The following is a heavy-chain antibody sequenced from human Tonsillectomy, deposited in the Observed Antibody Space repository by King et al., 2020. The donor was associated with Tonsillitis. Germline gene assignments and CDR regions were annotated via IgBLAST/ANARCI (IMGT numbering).Heavy chain of an antibody. V-gene: IGHV3-30*18. CDR3: ANAERKYYDILTVPYGMAV. Sequence: VQLVESGGGVVQPGRSLRLSCAASGFTFSIYVMHWVRQAPGKGLEWVALISYDGNKKYYAGSVKGRFTISRDNSKNTLYLQMNSLRTEDTAVYYCANAERKYYDILTVPYGMAVWGQGTTVTVSS. CDR1: GFTFSIYV. J-gene: IGHJ6*02. CDR2: ISYDGNKK. D-gene: IGHD3-9*01.